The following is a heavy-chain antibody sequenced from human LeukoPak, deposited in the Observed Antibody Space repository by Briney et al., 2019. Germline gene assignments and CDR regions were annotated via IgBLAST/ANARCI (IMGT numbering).Heavy chain of an antibody. CDR1: GYTFTGYY. CDR3: ARGSNIYDY. D-gene: IGHD2/OR15-2a*01. Sequence: GASVKVSCKASGYTFTGYYTHWVRQAPGQGLEWMGWISPNSGGTDYAQKFQGRVTMTRDTSISTAYMELSSLRSDDTAVYYCARGSNIYDYWGQGTLVTVSS. CDR2: ISPNSGGT. J-gene: IGHJ4*02. V-gene: IGHV1-2*02.